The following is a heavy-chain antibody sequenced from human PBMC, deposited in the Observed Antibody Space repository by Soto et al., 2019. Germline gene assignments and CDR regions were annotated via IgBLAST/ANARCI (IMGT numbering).Heavy chain of an antibody. D-gene: IGHD3-10*01. Sequence: EVQLLESGGGWVQPGGSLRLSCPASGFTFNNYDMTWVRKAPGKGLEWVSAISGGGDTTSYADSVKGRFTVSRDGSKNTMYLQMRSLRAEDTALYYCAKGRGGSGSLTPRVDFWGQGTLVTVSS. CDR2: ISGGGDTT. CDR3: AKGRGGSGSLTPRVDF. CDR1: GFTFNNYD. J-gene: IGHJ4*02. V-gene: IGHV3-23*01.